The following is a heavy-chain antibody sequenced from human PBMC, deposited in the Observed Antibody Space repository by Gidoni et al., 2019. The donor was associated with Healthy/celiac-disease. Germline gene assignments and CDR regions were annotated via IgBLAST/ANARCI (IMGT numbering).Heavy chain of an antibody. CDR3: ARDSVPVVRVDYYGMDV. Sequence: QVQLVQSGAEVKKPGASVKVSCKASGYTFTSYYMHWVRQAPGKGLEWMGIINPSGGSTSYAQKFQGRVTMTRDTSTSTVYMELSSLRSEDTAVYYCARDSVPVVRVDYYGMDVWGQGTTVTVSS. V-gene: IGHV1-46*01. CDR2: INPSGGST. CDR1: GYTFTSYY. D-gene: IGHD2-21*01. J-gene: IGHJ6*02.